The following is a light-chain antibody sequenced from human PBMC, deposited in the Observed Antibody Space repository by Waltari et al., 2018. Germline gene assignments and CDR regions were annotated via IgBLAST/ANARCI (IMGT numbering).Light chain of an antibody. V-gene: IGLV5-45*02. Sequence: QAVLTQPSSLSPSPGASASLTCPLRSDVNVAHSWLYWYQRQPGSPPQFLLRYKSDSDTQQGSGVPSRFAGSKDASANAGILLISGLQSEDEADYYCMIWRSSAWVFGGGTKLTVL. CDR3: MIWRSSAWV. J-gene: IGLJ3*02. CDR1: SDVNVAHSW. CDR2: YKSDSDT.